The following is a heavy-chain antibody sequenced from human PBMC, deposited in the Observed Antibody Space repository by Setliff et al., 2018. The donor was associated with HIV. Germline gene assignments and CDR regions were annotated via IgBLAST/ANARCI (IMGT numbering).Heavy chain of an antibody. CDR1: GGSFSGYY. D-gene: IGHD2-21*02. J-gene: IGHJ4*02. CDR3: AITLVGVTTEMY. V-gene: IGHV4-34*01. CDR2: INPSGST. Sequence: LSLTCAVYGGSFSGYYWSWIRQSPGKGLEWIGEINPSGSTNYNPSLKSRVTISVDTSKNHFSLKLRSVTAADTAVYYCAITLVGVTTEMYWGQGTLVTVSS.